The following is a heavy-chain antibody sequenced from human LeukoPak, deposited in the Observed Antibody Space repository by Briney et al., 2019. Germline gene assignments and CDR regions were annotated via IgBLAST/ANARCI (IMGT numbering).Heavy chain of an antibody. D-gene: IGHD4/OR15-4a*01. J-gene: IGHJ2*01. V-gene: IGHV3-64*01. CDR2: ISNNGGST. CDR1: GFTFSSYA. Sequence: GGSLRLSCAASGFTFSSYAMHWVRQAPGKGLEYVSAISNNGGSTYYTNSVKGRFTISRDNSKNTLYLQMGSLRAEDMAVYYCAKDEGAWYFDLWGRGTLVTVSS. CDR3: AKDEGAWYFDL.